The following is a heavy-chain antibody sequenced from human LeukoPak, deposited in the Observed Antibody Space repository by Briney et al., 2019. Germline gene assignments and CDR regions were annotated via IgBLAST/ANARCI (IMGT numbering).Heavy chain of an antibody. D-gene: IGHD3-10*01. V-gene: IGHV3-23*01. J-gene: IGHJ3*02. CDR3: ARAVLLWFGESPSPDAFDI. Sequence: GGSLRLSCAASGFTFSSYAMSWVRQAPGKGLEWVSAISGSGGSTYYADSVKGRFTISRDNSKNTLYLQMNSLRAEDTAVYYCARAVLLWFGESPSPDAFDIWGQGTMVTVSS. CDR1: GFTFSSYA. CDR2: ISGSGGST.